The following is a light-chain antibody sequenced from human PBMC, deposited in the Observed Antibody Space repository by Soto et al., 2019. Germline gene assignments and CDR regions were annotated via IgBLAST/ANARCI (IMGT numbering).Light chain of an antibody. Sequence: QSALTQPASVSGSPGQSITISCTGTSSDVGGYNYVSWYQQHPGKAPKLMIYDGSNRPSGVSNRFSGSKSGNTASLTISGLQAEDEAEYYCSSYTSSSTLLNVFGTGTKLTVL. V-gene: IGLV2-14*01. CDR2: DGS. J-gene: IGLJ1*01. CDR3: SSYTSSSTLLNV. CDR1: SSDVGGYNY.